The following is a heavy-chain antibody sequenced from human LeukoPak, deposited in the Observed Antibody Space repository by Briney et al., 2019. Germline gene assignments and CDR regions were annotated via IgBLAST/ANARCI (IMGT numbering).Heavy chain of an antibody. CDR1: GGSFSGYY. CDR2: INHSGST. Sequence: PSETLPLTCAVYGGSFSGYYWSWIRQPPGKGLEWIGEINHSGSTNYNPSLKSRVTISVDTSKNQFSLKLSSVTAADTAVYYCARGSTPPRYSSSPTGFDYWAKRSASRYSSSPTGFDYWGQGTLVTVSS. CDR3: ARGSTPPRYSSSPTGFDYWAKRSASRYSSSPTGFDY. V-gene: IGHV4-34*01. D-gene: IGHD6-13*01. J-gene: IGHJ4*02.